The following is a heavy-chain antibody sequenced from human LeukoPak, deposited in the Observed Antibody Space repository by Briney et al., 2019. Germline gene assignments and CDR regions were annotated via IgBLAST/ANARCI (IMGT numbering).Heavy chain of an antibody. V-gene: IGHV3-9*01. Sequence: GGSLRLSCAASGFTFDDYAMRWVRQAPGKGLEWVSGISWNSGSIGYADSVKGRFTISRDNAKNSLYLQMNSLRAEDTALYYCAKDIASPYDSSGGFDYWGQGTLVTVSS. CDR1: GFTFDDYA. CDR2: ISWNSGSI. CDR3: AKDIASPYDSSGGFDY. J-gene: IGHJ4*02. D-gene: IGHD3-22*01.